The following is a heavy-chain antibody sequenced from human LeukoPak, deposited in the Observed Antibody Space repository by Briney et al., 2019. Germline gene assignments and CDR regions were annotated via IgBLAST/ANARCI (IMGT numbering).Heavy chain of an antibody. Sequence: SVKVSCKVSGCTLTELSMYWVLQAPGKGLEWIGGFDPEDGETIYAQKFQGRVTMTEDTSTDTAYMELSSLRSEDTAVYYCATAIAVAGTSGYYFDYWGQGTLVTVSS. CDR2: FDPEDGET. CDR3: ATAIAVAGTSGYYFDY. J-gene: IGHJ4*02. D-gene: IGHD6-19*01. V-gene: IGHV1-24*01. CDR1: GCTLTELS.